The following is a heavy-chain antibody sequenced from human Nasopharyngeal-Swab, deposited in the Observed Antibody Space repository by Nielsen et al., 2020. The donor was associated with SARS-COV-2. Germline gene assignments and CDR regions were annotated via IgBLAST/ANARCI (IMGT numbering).Heavy chain of an antibody. Sequence: ASVKVSCKASGYTFTSYGISWVRQAPGQGLEWMGWISAYNGNTNYAQKLQGRVTMTRDTSISTAYMELSRLRSDDTAVYYCAREAAKGETAIDYWGQGTLVTVSS. CDR2: ISAYNGNT. J-gene: IGHJ4*02. CDR1: GYTFTSYG. CDR3: AREAAKGETAIDY. D-gene: IGHD2-21*01. V-gene: IGHV1-18*01.